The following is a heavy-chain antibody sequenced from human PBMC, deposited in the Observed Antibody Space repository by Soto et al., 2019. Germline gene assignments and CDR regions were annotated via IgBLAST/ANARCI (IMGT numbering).Heavy chain of an antibody. CDR1: GYTFTSYY. J-gene: IGHJ4*02. V-gene: IGHV1-46*01. D-gene: IGHD3-22*01. CDR2: INPSGGST. Sequence: GASVKVSCKASGYTFTSYYMHWVRQAPGQGLEWMGIINPSGGSTSYAQKFQGRVTMTRDTSTSTVYMELSSLRSEDTAVYYCAREARADYYDSSGHFDYWGQGTLVTVS. CDR3: AREARADYYDSSGHFDY.